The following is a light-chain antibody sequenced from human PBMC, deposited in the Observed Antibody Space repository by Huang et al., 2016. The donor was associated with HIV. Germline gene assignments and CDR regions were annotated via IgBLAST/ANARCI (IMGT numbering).Light chain of an antibody. V-gene: IGKV3-11*01. CDR1: QNVTDS. J-gene: IGKJ4*01. CDR3: QERIQWPRLT. Sequence: EIVLTQSPATLSLSPGERATLSYRASQNVTDSLAWYRQKPGQAPSLLIYRAANRATGTPARSSGSGSGTDFTLTISSLEPEDFAIYYCQERIQWPRLTFGGGTKVEIK. CDR2: RAA.